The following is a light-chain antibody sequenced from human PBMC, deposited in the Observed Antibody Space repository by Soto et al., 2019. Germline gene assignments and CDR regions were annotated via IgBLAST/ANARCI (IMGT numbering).Light chain of an antibody. J-gene: IGLJ1*01. V-gene: IGLV2-14*01. Sequence: QSVLTQPASVSGSPGQSISISCTGTSSDVGAYNFVSWYQQHPGKAPKLMIYEVSNRPSGVSNRFSDSKSGNTASLTISGLQAEDEADYYCSSYTSSSTLVFGSGTKLTVL. CDR1: SSDVGAYNF. CDR3: SSYTSSSTLV. CDR2: EVS.